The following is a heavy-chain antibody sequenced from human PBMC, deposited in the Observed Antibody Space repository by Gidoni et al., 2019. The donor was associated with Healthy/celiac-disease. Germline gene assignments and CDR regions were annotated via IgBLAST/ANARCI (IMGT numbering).Heavy chain of an antibody. CDR3: ARDIRYCTNGVCYTPVD. Sequence: QVQLQESGPGLVKPSETLSLTCTVSGGSISSYYWSWIRQPAGKGLEWIGRIYTSGSTNYNPSLKSRVTMSVDTSKNQFSLKLSSVTAADTAVYYCARDIRYCTNGVCYTPVDWGQGTLVTVSS. V-gene: IGHV4-4*07. J-gene: IGHJ4*02. CDR2: IYTSGST. CDR1: GGSISSYY. D-gene: IGHD2-8*01.